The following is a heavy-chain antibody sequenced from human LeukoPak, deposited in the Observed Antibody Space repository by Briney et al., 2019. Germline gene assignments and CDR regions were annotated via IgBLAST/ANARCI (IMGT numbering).Heavy chain of an antibody. J-gene: IGHJ4*02. Sequence: GGSLRLSCAASGFTFSSYWMTWVRQAPGKGLEWVAKIKQDGSEKYYVDSVKGRFTISRDNAKNSLYLQMSSLGAEDTAVYYCARRGTSSSWAHFDYWGQGTLVTVSS. CDR3: ARRGTSSSWAHFDY. V-gene: IGHV3-7*05. CDR1: GFTFSSYW. CDR2: IKQDGSEK. D-gene: IGHD6-13*01.